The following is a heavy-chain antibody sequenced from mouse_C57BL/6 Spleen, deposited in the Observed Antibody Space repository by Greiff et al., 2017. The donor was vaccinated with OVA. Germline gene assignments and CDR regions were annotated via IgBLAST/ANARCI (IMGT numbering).Heavy chain of an antibody. CDR2: ISDGGSYT. CDR3: ARSYGSRDYWYFDV. V-gene: IGHV5-4*03. Sequence: EVKLVESGGGLVKPGGSLKLSCAASGFTFSSYAMSWVRQTPEKRLEWVATISDGGSYTYYPDNVKSRFTISRDNAKNNLYLQMSHLKSEDTAMYYCARSYGSRDYWYFDVWGTGTTVTVSS. J-gene: IGHJ1*03. D-gene: IGHD1-1*01. CDR1: GFTFSSYA.